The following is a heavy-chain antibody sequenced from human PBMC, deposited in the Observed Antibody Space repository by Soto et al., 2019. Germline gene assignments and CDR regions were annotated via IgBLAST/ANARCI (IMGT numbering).Heavy chain of an antibody. Sequence: PGGSLRLSCAASGITFSNAWMNWVRQAPGKGLEYIGRIRSKTDGGTTEYAAPVEDRFTISRDDSKNTLYLQMGGLKTEDTAVYYCTTTRPGTNVFDNWGQGTLVT. V-gene: IGHV3-15*01. CDR1: GITFSNAW. CDR2: IRSKTDGGTT. D-gene: IGHD6-13*01. J-gene: IGHJ3*02. CDR3: TTTRPGTNVFDN.